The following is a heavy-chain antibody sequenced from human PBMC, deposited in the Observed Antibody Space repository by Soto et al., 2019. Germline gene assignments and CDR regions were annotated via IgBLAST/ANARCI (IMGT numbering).Heavy chain of an antibody. CDR2: VYFSGST. Sequence: SETLSLTCSVSGDSVSSGDYYWSWIRQPPGKGLEWIGHVYFSGSTNYIPSLKSRLTMSVDTAKNQFSLKMNSVTAADTAVYYCPRLPLDTSMIYWSEPWGQGTQVTVSS. CDR1: GDSVSSGDYY. V-gene: IGHV4-61*08. CDR3: PRLPLDTSMIYWSEP. D-gene: IGHD5-18*01. J-gene: IGHJ5*02.